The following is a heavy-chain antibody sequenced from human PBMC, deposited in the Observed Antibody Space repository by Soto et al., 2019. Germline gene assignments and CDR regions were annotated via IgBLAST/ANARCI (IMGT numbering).Heavy chain of an antibody. J-gene: IGHJ4*02. V-gene: IGHV4-31*03. CDR1: GGSISSGGYY. CDR3: ARDTGTHRPCYYDSSGHFDY. CDR2: IYYSGST. Sequence: SETLSLTCTVSGGSISSGGYYWSWIRQHPGKGLEWIGYIYYSGSTYYNPSLKSRVTISVDTSKNQFSLKLSSVTAAGTAVYYCARDTGTHRPCYYDSSGHFDYWGQGTLVTVSS. D-gene: IGHD3-22*01.